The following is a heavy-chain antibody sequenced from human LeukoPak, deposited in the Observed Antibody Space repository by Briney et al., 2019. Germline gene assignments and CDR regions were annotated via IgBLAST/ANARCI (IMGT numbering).Heavy chain of an antibody. CDR1: VDTFSSYA. Sequence: SVKVSCKASVDTFSSYAISCVRQAPGQGLECMGGIIPIFGTANYAQKFQGRVTITAEKSTSTAYMELSSLRSEDTVVYYCARDGVEWMNTAMNYYYYGMDVWGKGTTVTVSS. CDR3: ARDGVEWMNTAMNYYYYGMDV. D-gene: IGHD5-18*01. J-gene: IGHJ6*04. V-gene: IGHV1-69*06. CDR2: IIPIFGTA.